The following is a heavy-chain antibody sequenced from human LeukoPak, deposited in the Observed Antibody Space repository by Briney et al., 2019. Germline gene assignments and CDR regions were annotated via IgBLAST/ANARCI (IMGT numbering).Heavy chain of an antibody. Sequence: GGSLRLSCAASGFTVSSNYMSWVRQAPGKGLEWVSVIYSGGSTYYPGSVEGRFTLSRDNAKNSLYLQMNSLTAGDTAVYYCARGPPRGKYYYMDVWGKGTTVTVSS. V-gene: IGHV3-66*01. CDR3: ARGPPRGKYYYMDV. J-gene: IGHJ6*03. CDR1: GFTVSSNY. CDR2: IYSGGST. D-gene: IGHD1-1*01.